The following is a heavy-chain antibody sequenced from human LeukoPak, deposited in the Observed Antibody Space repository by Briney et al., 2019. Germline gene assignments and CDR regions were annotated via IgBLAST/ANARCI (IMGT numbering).Heavy chain of an antibody. D-gene: IGHD3-10*01. Sequence: GGSLRLSCATTGFTFSSYGMRWVREAPGKGLEWVAVISYDGSNKYYADSVKGRFTISRDNSKNSLYLQMNSLRAEDTAVYYCARTRYYYNSRSYGAPYYFDYWGQGTLVTVSS. J-gene: IGHJ4*02. CDR3: ARTRYYYNSRSYGAPYYFDY. CDR2: ISYDGSNK. CDR1: GFTFSSYG. V-gene: IGHV3-30*03.